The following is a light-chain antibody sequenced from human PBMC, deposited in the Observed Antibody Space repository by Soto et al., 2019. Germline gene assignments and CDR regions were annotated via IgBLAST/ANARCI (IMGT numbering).Light chain of an antibody. CDR3: CSYAGTYTFV. Sequence: QSALTQPRSVSRSPGQSVTVSCTGTSSDVGGYNHVSWYQQHPGKAPKLMIYDVIKRPSGVPERFSGSKSGNTASLTISGLQAEDEADYYCCSYAGTYTFVFGTGTKLTVL. J-gene: IGLJ1*01. CDR1: SSDVGGYNH. V-gene: IGLV2-11*01. CDR2: DVI.